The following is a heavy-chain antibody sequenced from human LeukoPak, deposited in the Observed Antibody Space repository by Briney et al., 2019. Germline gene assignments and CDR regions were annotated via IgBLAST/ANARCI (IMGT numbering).Heavy chain of an antibody. CDR2: INHSGST. Sequence: PSETLSLTCAVYGGSFSGYYWSWIRQPPGKGLEWIGEINHSGSTNYNPSLKSRVTISVDTSKNQFSLKLSSVTAADTAVYYCARSSGWYYGSGSYYKGYYFDYWGQGTLVTVSS. CDR1: GGSFSGYY. D-gene: IGHD3-10*01. J-gene: IGHJ4*02. V-gene: IGHV4-34*01. CDR3: ARSSGWYYGSGSYYKGYYFDY.